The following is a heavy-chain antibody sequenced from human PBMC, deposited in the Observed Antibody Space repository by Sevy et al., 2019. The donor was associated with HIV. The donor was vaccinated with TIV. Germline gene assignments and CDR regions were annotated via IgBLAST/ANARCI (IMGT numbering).Heavy chain of an antibody. D-gene: IGHD6-13*01. Sequence: SETLSLTCAVYGGSFSGYYWSWIRQPPGKGLEWIGEINHIGSTNYNPSLKSRVTISVDTSKNQFSLKLSSVTAADTAVYSCARRMYSGSRPRGRYFDYWGQGTLVTVSS. V-gene: IGHV4-34*01. CDR2: INHIGST. CDR1: GGSFSGYY. CDR3: ARRMYSGSRPRGRYFDY. J-gene: IGHJ4*02.